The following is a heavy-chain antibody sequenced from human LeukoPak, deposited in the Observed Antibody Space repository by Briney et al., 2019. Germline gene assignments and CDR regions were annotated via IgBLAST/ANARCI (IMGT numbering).Heavy chain of an antibody. V-gene: IGHV1-69*05. Sequence: SVKVSCKASGGTFSSYAISWVGQAPGQGLEWMGRIIPIFGTANYAQKFQGRVTITTDESTSTAYMELSSLRSEDTAVYYCARDRRAAAGTPYFDYWGQGTLVTVSS. CDR3: ARDRRAAAGTPYFDY. D-gene: IGHD6-13*01. CDR1: GGTFSSYA. J-gene: IGHJ4*02. CDR2: IIPIFGTA.